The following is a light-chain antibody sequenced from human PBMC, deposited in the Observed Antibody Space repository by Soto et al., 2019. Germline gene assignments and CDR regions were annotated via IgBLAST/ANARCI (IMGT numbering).Light chain of an antibody. J-gene: IGLJ2*01. CDR3: SSYTSSSTLL. CDR1: SSDVGTYNC. CDR2: DVS. V-gene: IGLV2-14*03. Sequence: QSALTQPASVSGSPGQSITISCTGTSSDVGTYNCVSWYQHHPGKAPKLMIYDVSNRPSGVSNRFSGSKSGNTASLTISGLQAEDEADYYCSSYTSSSTLLFGGGTQLTVL.